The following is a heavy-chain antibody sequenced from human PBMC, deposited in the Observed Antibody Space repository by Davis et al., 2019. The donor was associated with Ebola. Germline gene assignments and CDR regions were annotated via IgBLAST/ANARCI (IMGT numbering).Heavy chain of an antibody. CDR3: ASTYGMDV. V-gene: IGHV4-34*01. CDR2: INHSGST. J-gene: IGHJ6*02. CDR1: GGSFSGYY. Sequence: MPSETLSLTCAVYGGSFSGYYWSWIRQPPGKGLEWIGEINHSGSTNYNPSLKSRVTISVDTSKNQFSLKLSSVTAADPAVYYCASTYGMDVWGQGTTVTVSS.